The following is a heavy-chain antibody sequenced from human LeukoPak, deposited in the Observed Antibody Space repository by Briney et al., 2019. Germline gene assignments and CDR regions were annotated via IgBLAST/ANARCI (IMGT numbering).Heavy chain of an antibody. J-gene: IGHJ4*02. CDR3: SREFNGRNDF. V-gene: IGHV3-74*01. CDR1: GFTFSSNW. Sequence: PGGSLRLSCAASGFTFSSNWMHWVRQGPGKGLVWVSRINPDGSRTDYAESVKGRFTISRDNAKNTLSLEMNSLGDEDTAVYYCSREFNGRNDFWGQGTLVTVSS. D-gene: IGHD1-14*01. CDR2: INPDGSRT.